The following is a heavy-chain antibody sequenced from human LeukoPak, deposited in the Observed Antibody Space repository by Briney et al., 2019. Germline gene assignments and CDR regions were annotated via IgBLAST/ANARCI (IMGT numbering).Heavy chain of an antibody. V-gene: IGHV3-64D*06. CDR2: IHHNGDIT. Sequence: GGSLRLSCSASGFTLTWHVMHWVRQAPGKALEYVSFIHHNGDITSYADSVRGRFTVSRGNSKNTLFLELSSLRTDDTAVYYCVRDKSGTYSFDYWGQGTLVTVSS. J-gene: IGHJ4*02. CDR3: VRDKSGTYSFDY. CDR1: GFTLTWHV. D-gene: IGHD1-26*01.